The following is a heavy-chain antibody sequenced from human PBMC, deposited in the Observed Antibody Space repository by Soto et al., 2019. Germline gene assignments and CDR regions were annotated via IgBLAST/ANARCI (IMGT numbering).Heavy chain of an antibody. J-gene: IGHJ4*02. CDR1: GFSFAGYA. CDR3: AKTQTFNGYYGGFDA. CDR2: VSGGGAST. V-gene: IGHV3-23*01. D-gene: IGHD3-3*01. Sequence: GGSLRLSCAATGFSFAGYALAWVRQAPGKGLEWLSAVSGGGASTYYADSVRGRFSISRDVSGNMIYLQLNRLTAGDTATYYCAKTQTFNGYYGGFDAWGQGTRVTVSS.